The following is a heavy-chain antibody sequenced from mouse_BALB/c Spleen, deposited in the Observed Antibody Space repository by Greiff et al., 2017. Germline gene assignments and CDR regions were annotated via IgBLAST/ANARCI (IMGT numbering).Heavy chain of an antibody. J-gene: IGHJ4*01. CDR3: ARPYGNCHYYAMDY. CDR2: ISSGSSTI. V-gene: IGHV5-17*02. CDR1: GFTFSSFG. D-gene: IGHD2-10*02. Sequence: DVHLVESGGGLVQPGGSRKLSCAASGFTFSSFGMHWVRQAPEKGLEWVAYISSGSSTIYYADTVKGRFTISRDNPKNTLFLQMTSLRSEDTAMYYCARPYGNCHYYAMDYWGQGTSVTVSS.